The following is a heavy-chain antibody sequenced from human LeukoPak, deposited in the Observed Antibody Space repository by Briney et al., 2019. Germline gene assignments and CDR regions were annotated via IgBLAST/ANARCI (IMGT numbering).Heavy chain of an antibody. CDR2: ISDSGGST. V-gene: IGHV3-23*01. CDR3: AKRGVVIRVILVGFHKQAYYFDS. Sequence: GGSLRLSCAVSGITLSNYGMSCVRQAPGKGLEWVAGISDSGGSTTYADSVKGRFTISRDNPKNTLFLKMNSLRVEDTAVYFCAKRGVVIRVILVGFHKQAYYFDSWGQGALVTVSS. D-gene: IGHD3-22*01. CDR1: GITLSNYG. J-gene: IGHJ4*02.